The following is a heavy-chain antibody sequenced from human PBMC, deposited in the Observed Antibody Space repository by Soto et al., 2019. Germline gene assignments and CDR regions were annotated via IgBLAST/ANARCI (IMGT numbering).Heavy chain of an antibody. J-gene: IGHJ4*02. Sequence: SVKVSCKASGGTFSSYAISWVRQAPGQGLEWMGGIIPIFGTANYAQKFQGRVTITADKSTSTAYMELSSLRSEDTAVYYCARAYVSFYGSGSALDYWGQGTLVTVSS. CDR2: IIPIFGTA. D-gene: IGHD3-10*01. CDR1: GGTFSSYA. V-gene: IGHV1-69*06. CDR3: ARAYVSFYGSGSALDY.